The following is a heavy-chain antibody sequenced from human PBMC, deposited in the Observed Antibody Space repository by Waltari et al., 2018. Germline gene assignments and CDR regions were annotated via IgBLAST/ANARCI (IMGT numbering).Heavy chain of an antibody. CDR2: IKPDGGEK. D-gene: IGHD3-3*01. CDR3: ARCGVEAGLDG. Sequence: EVQLVVSGGGLVRPGGSLRLSCAASGFTFSSDGMSWVRQARGKGVECVAHIKPDGGEKVYADSVKGRFTISRDNASNSRYLQMTSLRVEDTAVYYCARCGVEAGLDGWGQGTLVTVSS. J-gene: IGHJ4*02. V-gene: IGHV3-7*01. CDR1: GFTFSSDG.